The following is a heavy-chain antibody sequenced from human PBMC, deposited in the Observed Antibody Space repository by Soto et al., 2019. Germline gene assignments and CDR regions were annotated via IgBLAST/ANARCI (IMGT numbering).Heavy chain of an antibody. D-gene: IGHD3-9*01. CDR1: GGSISSYY. CDR2: IYYSGST. J-gene: IGHJ6*02. CDR3: ARGADCDILTGDLFYGMDV. V-gene: IGHV4-59*01. Sequence: ETLSLTCTVSGGSISSYYWSWIRQPPGKGLEWIGYIYYSGSTNYNPSLKSRVTISVDTSKNQFSLKLSSVTAADTAVYYCARGADCDILTGDLFYGMDVWGQGTTVTVSS.